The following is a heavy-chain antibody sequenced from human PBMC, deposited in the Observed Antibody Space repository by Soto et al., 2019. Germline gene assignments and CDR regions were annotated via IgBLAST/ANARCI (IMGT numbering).Heavy chain of an antibody. CDR1: GCSFIDYN. J-gene: IGHJ4*02. D-gene: IGHD5-12*01. CDR3: VRHAQWIIRAD. CDR2: FSSSSSTI. V-gene: IGHV3-48*02. Sequence: GESLKISCAASGCSFIDYNMNWVRQAPGKGLEWVSYFSSSSSTIYYADSVKGRFTISRDNARNSLYLQMNSLRDEDTAVYYCVRHAQWIIRADWGQGSLVTVSS.